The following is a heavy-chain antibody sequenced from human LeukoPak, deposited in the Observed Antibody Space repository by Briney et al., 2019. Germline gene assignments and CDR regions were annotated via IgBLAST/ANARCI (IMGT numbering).Heavy chain of an antibody. Sequence: PSETLSLTCTVSGGSISSYYWSWIRQPPGKGLEWIGYVIYTGSTNYNPSLKSRVTISIDTSKNQFSLNLSSVTAADTAVYYCASTGEMYSSGWYYDFWGQGTRVTVSA. CDR2: VIYTGST. J-gene: IGHJ4*02. CDR1: GGSISSYY. D-gene: IGHD6-19*01. CDR3: ASTGEMYSSGWYYDF. V-gene: IGHV4-59*01.